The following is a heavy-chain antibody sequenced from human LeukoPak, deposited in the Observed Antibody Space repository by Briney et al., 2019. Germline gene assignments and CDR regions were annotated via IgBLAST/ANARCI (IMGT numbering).Heavy chain of an antibody. D-gene: IGHD3-22*01. CDR2: INPNSGGT. CDR3: ARSGSTGYSLDY. V-gene: IGHV1-2*02. Sequence: VASVKVSCKASGYTFTGYYMHWVRQAPGQGLEWMGWINPNSGGTNYAQKFQGRVSMPRDTSTRTAYMELSRLRSDDTAVYFCARSGSTGYSLDYWGQGTLVTVSS. CDR1: GYTFTGYY. J-gene: IGHJ4*02.